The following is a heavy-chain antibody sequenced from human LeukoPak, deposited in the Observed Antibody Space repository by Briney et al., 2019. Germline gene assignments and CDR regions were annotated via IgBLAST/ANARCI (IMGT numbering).Heavy chain of an antibody. CDR3: ARVGVPAAEPSYFDH. V-gene: IGHV3-64*01. CDR2: ISSNGGST. Sequence: GGSLRLSCAASGFTFSSYAMHWVRQAPGKGLEYVSAISSNGGSTYYANSVKGRFTISRDNSKNTLYLQMGSLRAEDMAVYYCARVGVPAAEPSYFDHWGQGTLVTVSS. CDR1: GFTFSSYA. J-gene: IGHJ4*02. D-gene: IGHD2-2*01.